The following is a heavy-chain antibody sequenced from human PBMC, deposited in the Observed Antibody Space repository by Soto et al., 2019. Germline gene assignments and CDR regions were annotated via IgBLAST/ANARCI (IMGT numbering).Heavy chain of an antibody. D-gene: IGHD3-3*01. CDR2: IDPGDSHT. CDR1: GYSFTANK. J-gene: IGHJ4*02. CDR3: SRDDFWSGYYIAY. V-gene: IGHV5-10-1*01. Sequence: GESLKISCKASGYSFTANKITWVRQMPGKGLEWVGRIDPGDSHTKYSPSFQGRVTISVDKSISTAYLQWNSLEASDTAMYYCSRDDFWSGYYIAYWGQGTQVTVS.